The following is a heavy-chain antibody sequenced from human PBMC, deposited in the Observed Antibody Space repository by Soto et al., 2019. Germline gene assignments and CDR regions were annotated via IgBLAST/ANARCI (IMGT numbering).Heavy chain of an antibody. D-gene: IGHD3-22*01. CDR1: GGSISSYY. CDR3: ARHGYYYDRAFDY. CDR2: LYYTGNT. V-gene: IGHV4-59*08. Sequence: PSETLSLTCTVSGGSISSYYWSWIRQPPGKGLEWIGYLYYTGNTDYNPSLKSRVAMTVDTSKNQFSLKVNSVTAADTAVYYCARHGYYYDRAFDYWGQGTLVTVSS. J-gene: IGHJ4*02.